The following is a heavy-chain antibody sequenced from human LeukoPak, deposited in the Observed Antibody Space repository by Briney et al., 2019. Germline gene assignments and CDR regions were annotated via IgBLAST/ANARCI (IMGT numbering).Heavy chain of an antibody. CDR3: AKEYYYDSSGYYPYYFDY. CDR1: GFTFSSYA. CDR2: ISSSSSYI. Sequence: GGSLRLSCAASGFTFSSYAMSWVRQAPGKGLEWVSSISSSSSYIYYADSVKGRFTISRDNAKNSLYLQMNSLRAEDTAVYYCAKEYYYDSSGYYPYYFDYWGQGTLVTVSS. J-gene: IGHJ4*02. V-gene: IGHV3-21*01. D-gene: IGHD3-22*01.